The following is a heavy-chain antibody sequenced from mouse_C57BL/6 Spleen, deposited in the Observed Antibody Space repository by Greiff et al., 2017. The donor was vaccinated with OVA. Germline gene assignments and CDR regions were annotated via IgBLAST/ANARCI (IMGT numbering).Heavy chain of an antibody. CDR2: INYDGSST. D-gene: IGHD1-1*01. V-gene: IGHV5-16*01. Sequence: EVKVVESEGGLVQPGSSMKLSCTASGFTFSDYYMAWVRQVPEKGLEWVANINYDGSSTYYLDSLKSRFIISRDNAKNILYLQMSSLKSEDTATYYCARDLEYYGSSYYAMDYWGQGTSVTVSS. J-gene: IGHJ4*01. CDR3: ARDLEYYGSSYYAMDY. CDR1: GFTFSDYY.